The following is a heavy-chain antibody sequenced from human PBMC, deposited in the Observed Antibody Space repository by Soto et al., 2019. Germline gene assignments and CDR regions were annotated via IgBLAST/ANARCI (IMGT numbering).Heavy chain of an antibody. CDR1: GGSFSGYY. Sequence: PSETLSLTCAVYGGSFSGYYWSWIRQPPGKGLEWIGEINHSGSTNYNPSLKSRVTISVGTSKNQFSLKLSSVTAADTAVYYCARDRYSSSPDAFDIWGQGTMVTVSS. CDR3: ARDRYSSSPDAFDI. D-gene: IGHD6-13*01. CDR2: INHSGST. V-gene: IGHV4-34*01. J-gene: IGHJ3*02.